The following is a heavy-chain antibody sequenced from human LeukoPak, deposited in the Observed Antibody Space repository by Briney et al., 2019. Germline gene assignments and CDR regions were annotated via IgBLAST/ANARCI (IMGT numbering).Heavy chain of an antibody. CDR2: INPSGGST. Sequence: GASVKVSFKASGYTFTNYYMHWVREAPGQGLEWMGIINPSGGSTNYAQKFQGRVTMTRATSTSTVYMELSSLRSDYTAGYYCARDESISILWWWGQGTLVTVSS. CDR1: GYTFTNYY. CDR3: ARDESISILWW. D-gene: IGHD2-21*01. V-gene: IGHV1-46*01. J-gene: IGHJ1*01.